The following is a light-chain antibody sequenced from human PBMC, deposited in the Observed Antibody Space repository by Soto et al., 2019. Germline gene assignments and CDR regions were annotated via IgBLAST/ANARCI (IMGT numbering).Light chain of an antibody. CDR2: DAT. V-gene: IGKV3-11*01. J-gene: IGKJ4*01. CDR3: QQHSDWPLT. Sequence: EIVLTQSPATLSLSPGEGATLSCKASQSVNNYLFWYQQKPGQAPRFLIYDATNRAAGIPGRFSGSGSGTDFTPTISSLEPEDFAVYYCQQHSDWPLTFGGGTKVEIK. CDR1: QSVNNY.